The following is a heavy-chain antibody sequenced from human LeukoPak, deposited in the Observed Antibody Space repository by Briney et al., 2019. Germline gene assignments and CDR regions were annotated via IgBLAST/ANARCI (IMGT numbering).Heavy chain of an antibody. CDR1: GYTFTSHG. J-gene: IGHJ4*02. D-gene: IGHD2-15*01. CDR3: ARRYCSGGSCYWP. CDR2: ISAYNGNT. Sequence: ASVNVSCKASGYTFTSHGVSWVGQNPGQGLEWMGWISAYNGNTNYAQKLQGRVTMTTDTSTSTAYMELRSLRSDDTAVYYCARRYCSGGSCYWPWGQGTLVTVPS. V-gene: IGHV1-18*01.